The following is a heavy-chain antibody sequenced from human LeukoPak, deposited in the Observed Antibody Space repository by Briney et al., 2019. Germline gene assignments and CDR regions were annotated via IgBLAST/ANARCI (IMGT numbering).Heavy chain of an antibody. CDR2: ISASGGTT. V-gene: IGHV3-23*01. CDR1: GFTFSSYA. D-gene: IGHD2-2*01. Sequence: PGGSLRLSCAASGFTFSSYAMSWVRQAPGKGLEWVSSISASGGTTYYADSVKGRFTISRDNSKNTLYLQMLSLRAEDSAIYHCAKDPREYCSSTSCPNWFDPWGQGTLVTVSS. CDR3: AKDPREYCSSTSCPNWFDP. J-gene: IGHJ5*02.